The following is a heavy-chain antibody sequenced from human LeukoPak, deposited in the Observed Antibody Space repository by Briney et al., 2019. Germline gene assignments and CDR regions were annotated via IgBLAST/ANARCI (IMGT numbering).Heavy chain of an antibody. D-gene: IGHD3-3*01. J-gene: IGHJ4*02. CDR1: GFNFDMFF. V-gene: IGHV3-7*01. CDR3: TRDLRTGVGRGY. Sequence: GGSLRLSCAASGFNFDMFFLSWVRQAPGEGLEWVALINQDGRATYYADSVKGRFSISRDNARNLVFLQMNSLTVEDTAVYYCTRDLRTGVGRGYWGQGALVTVSS. CDR2: INQDGRAT.